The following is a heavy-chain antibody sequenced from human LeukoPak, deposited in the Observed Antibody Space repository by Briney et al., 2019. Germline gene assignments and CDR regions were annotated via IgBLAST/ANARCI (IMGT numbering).Heavy chain of an antibody. Sequence: SETLSLTCTVSGGSMNSYSWSWLRQPPGKGLEWIGYIYYSGSTNYNPSLKSRVTISVDTSKKQLSLKLSSVTAADTAVYFCARGLPLDIVVVAAALGGAFDIWGQGTMVTVSS. V-gene: IGHV4-59*01. CDR3: ARGLPLDIVVVAAALGGAFDI. J-gene: IGHJ3*02. D-gene: IGHD2-2*01. CDR1: GGSMNSYS. CDR2: IYYSGST.